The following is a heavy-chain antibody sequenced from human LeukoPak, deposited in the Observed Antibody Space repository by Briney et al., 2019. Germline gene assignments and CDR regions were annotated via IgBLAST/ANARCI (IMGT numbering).Heavy chain of an antibody. D-gene: IGHD2-2*01. CDR2: ISYDGSNK. Sequence: PGGSLRLSCAASGFTFSSYAMHWVRQAPGKGLEWVAVISYDGSNKYYADSVKVRFTISRDNSKNPLYLEMNSLGAEDTAVYYCAKDFGYCSSTSCYNFDYWGQGTLVTVSS. J-gene: IGHJ4*02. CDR1: GFTFSSYA. CDR3: AKDFGYCSSTSCYNFDY. V-gene: IGHV3-30*04.